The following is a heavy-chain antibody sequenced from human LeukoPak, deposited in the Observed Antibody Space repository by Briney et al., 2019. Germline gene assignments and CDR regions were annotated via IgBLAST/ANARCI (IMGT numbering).Heavy chain of an antibody. D-gene: IGHD3-22*01. CDR1: GGSFSGYY. CDR3: AKNYDSTSYYYHYMDV. CDR2: INHSGST. J-gene: IGHJ6*03. V-gene: IGHV4-34*01. Sequence: SETLSLTCAVYGGSFSGYYWSWLRQPPGQGLEWIGEINHSGSTNYNPSLKSRVTISVDTSKNQFSLKLSSVTAADTAVYYCAKNYDSTSYYYHYMDVWGKGTTVTVSS.